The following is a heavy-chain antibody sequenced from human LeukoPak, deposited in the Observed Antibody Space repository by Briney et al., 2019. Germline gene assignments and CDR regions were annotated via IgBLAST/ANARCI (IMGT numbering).Heavy chain of an antibody. D-gene: IGHD5-18*01. V-gene: IGHV1-8*01. Sequence: GASVKVSCKASGYTFTSYAMHWVRQASGQGLEWMGWMNPKSGNTGYLQKFQGRVTMTRDTSMSTAFMELSSLTSEDTAVYYCARGVNSQGTAMVLFDSWGQGSLVTVSA. CDR2: MNPKSGNT. CDR1: GYTFTSYA. J-gene: IGHJ4*02. CDR3: ARGVNSQGTAMVLFDS.